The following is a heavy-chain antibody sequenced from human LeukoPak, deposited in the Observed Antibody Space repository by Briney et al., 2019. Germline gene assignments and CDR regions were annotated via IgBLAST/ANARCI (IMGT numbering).Heavy chain of an antibody. CDR3: AADRGIVVVPRDYYGIDV. J-gene: IGHJ6*02. V-gene: IGHV1-58*02. CDR2: IVVGSGNT. Sequence: ASVKVSCTASGFTFTSSAMQWVRQARGQRLEWIGWIVVGSGNTNYAQKFQERVTITRDMSTSTAYMELSSLRSEDTAVYYCAADRGIVVVPRDYYGIDVWGQGTTVTVSS. CDR1: GFTFTSSA. D-gene: IGHD2-2*01.